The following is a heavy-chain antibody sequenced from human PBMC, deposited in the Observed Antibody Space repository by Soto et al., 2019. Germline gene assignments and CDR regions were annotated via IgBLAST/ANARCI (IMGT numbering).Heavy chain of an antibody. CDR1: GFTFSSYA. V-gene: IGHV3-23*01. D-gene: IGHD3-3*01. CDR2: ISGSGGST. Sequence: EVQLLESGGGLVQPGGSLRLSCAASGFTFSSYAMSWVRQAPGKGLEWVSAISGSGGSTYYADSVKGRFTISRDNSKNTLYLQMNSLRAEDTAVYYCAKAGLYDFWSGYYNWFDPWGQGTLVTVSS. J-gene: IGHJ5*02. CDR3: AKAGLYDFWSGYYNWFDP.